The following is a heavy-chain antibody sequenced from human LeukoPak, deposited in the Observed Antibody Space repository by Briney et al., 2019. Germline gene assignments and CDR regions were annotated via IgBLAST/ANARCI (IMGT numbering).Heavy chain of an antibody. J-gene: IGHJ1*01. CDR3: AKCGGDCYWDEYFQH. V-gene: IGHV3-21*04. CDR2: ISSSSSYI. Sequence: GGSLRLSCAASGFTFSSYSMNWVRQAPGKGLEWVSSISSSSSYIYYADSVKGRFTISRNNAKNSLYLQMNSLRAEDTAVYYCAKCGGDCYWDEYFQHWGQGTLVTVSS. CDR1: GFTFSSYS. D-gene: IGHD2-21*02.